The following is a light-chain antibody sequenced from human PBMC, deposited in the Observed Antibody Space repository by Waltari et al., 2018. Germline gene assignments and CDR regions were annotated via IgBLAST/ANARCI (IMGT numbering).Light chain of an antibody. J-gene: IGLJ1*01. Sequence: QSALTQPASVSGSPGQSITISCTGTSRDVGDSDWVSWYQQHPGKAPKVVIFDVSYRPAGVPTRCSGTKSGNTASLTISGLQAEDEADYYCTSYASRHSLVFGTGTKVTVL. CDR2: DVS. CDR3: TSYASRHSLV. V-gene: IGLV2-14*03. CDR1: SRDVGDSDW.